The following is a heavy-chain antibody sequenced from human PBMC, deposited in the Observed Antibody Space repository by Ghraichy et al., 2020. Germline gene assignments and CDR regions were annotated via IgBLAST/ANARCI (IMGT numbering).Heavy chain of an antibody. CDR3: TTDLSELPLVGPTPSDYYYMDV. D-gene: IGHD1-26*01. CDR1: GFTFTDAW. CDR2: IKTKADGGTT. J-gene: IGHJ6*03. Sequence: GGSLRLSCAASGFTFTDAWMNWVRQAPGKGLEWVGRIKTKADGGTTDYAAPVKGRFTVSRDDSKYTLYLQMDSLETEDTAVYYCTTDLSELPLVGPTPSDYYYMDVWGKGTTVTVSS. V-gene: IGHV3-15*07.